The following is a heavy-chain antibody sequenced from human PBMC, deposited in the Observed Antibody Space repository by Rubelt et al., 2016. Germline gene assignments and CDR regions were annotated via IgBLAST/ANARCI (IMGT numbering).Heavy chain of an antibody. Sequence: QVQLQQWGAGLLKPSETLSLTCAVYGGSFSGYYWSWIRQPPGKGLEWIGEINHSGSTNYNPSLKSRVTISVDTSKNQFSLKLSSVTAADTAVYYCARQSGATWAFDIWGQGTMATVSS. CDR3: ARQSGATWAFDI. D-gene: IGHD5-24*01. CDR1: GGSFSGYY. J-gene: IGHJ3*02. CDR2: INHSGST. V-gene: IGHV4-34*01.